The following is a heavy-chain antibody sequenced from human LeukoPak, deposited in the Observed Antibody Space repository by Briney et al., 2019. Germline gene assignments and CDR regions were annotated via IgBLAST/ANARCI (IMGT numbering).Heavy chain of an antibody. Sequence: ASVKVSCKASGYTFTSYDINWVRQATGQGLEWMGWTNPNSGNTGYAQKFQGRIAMTRNTSIGTAYMELSSLRSEDTAVYYCAIGEIAVAVPYGMDVWGQGTTVTVSS. CDR2: TNPNSGNT. J-gene: IGHJ6*02. V-gene: IGHV1-8*01. CDR3: AIGEIAVAVPYGMDV. CDR1: GYTFTSYD. D-gene: IGHD6-19*01.